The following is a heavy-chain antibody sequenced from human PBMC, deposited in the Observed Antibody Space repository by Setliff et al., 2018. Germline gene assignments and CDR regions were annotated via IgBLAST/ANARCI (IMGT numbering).Heavy chain of an antibody. D-gene: IGHD1-7*01. J-gene: IGHJ4*02. Sequence: GGSLRLSCAASGFTVTSNYMSWVRQAPGKGLEWVSVIYSGGSTYYADSVKGRFTISRDNSKNTLYLQMNNLRAEDTVVYYCARGVENYGTLKYWGQGTLVTVSS. CDR3: ARGVENYGTLKY. V-gene: IGHV3-53*01. CDR2: IYSGGST. CDR1: GFTVTSNY.